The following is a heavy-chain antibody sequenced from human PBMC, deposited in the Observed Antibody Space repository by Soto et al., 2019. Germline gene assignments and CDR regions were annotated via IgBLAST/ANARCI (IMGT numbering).Heavy chain of an antibody. CDR1: GGSITNDDYY. CDR2: IHNSGTT. Sequence: QVQLQESGPGLVKPSQTLSLTCTVSGGSITNDDYYWNWIRQLPGKGLEWIGYIHNSGTTDYNPSLKNRVTISVGTSTSQFSLKLSSVTAADTAVYFCARHKQWLSPFDDWGQGTLVTVSS. J-gene: IGHJ4*02. CDR3: ARHKQWLSPFDD. D-gene: IGHD6-19*01. V-gene: IGHV4-31*03.